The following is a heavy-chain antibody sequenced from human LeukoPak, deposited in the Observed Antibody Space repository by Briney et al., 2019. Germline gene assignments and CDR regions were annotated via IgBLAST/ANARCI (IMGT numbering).Heavy chain of an antibody. Sequence: SETLSLTCTVSGGSISSYYWSWIRQPPGKGLEWIGYIYYSGSTNYNPSLKSRVTISVDTSKDQFSLKLSSVTAADTAVYYCARGSLGIRWYAFDIWGQGTMVTVSS. D-gene: IGHD7-27*01. CDR1: GGSISSYY. CDR3: ARGSLGIRWYAFDI. CDR2: IYYSGST. V-gene: IGHV4-59*01. J-gene: IGHJ3*02.